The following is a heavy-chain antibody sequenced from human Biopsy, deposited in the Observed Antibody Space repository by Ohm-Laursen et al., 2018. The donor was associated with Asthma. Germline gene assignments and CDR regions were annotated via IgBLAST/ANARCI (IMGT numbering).Heavy chain of an antibody. CDR3: ARCQVGYSSGWSLLLKKIYYSGMDV. D-gene: IGHD6-19*01. CDR1: GGTFSNFA. J-gene: IGHJ6*02. CDR2: IMIVFGTT. Sequence: SVKVSCNAPGGTFSNFAISWVRQAPGQGLEWLGGIMIVFGTTNYAQKFQGRVTITADESTSTAYMEVTSLRSEDMAIYYCARCQVGYSSGWSLLLKKIYYSGMDVWGQGTAVTVSS. V-gene: IGHV1-69*13.